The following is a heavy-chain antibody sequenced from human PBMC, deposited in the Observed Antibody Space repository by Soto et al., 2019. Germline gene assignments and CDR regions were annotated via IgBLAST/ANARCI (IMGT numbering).Heavy chain of an antibody. J-gene: IGHJ3*02. CDR2: ISGSGGST. Sequence: EVQLLESGGGLVQPGGSLRLSCAASGFTFSSYAMSWVRQAPGKGLEWVSAISGSGGSTYYADSVKGRCTISRDNSKNTLYLQMNSLRAEDTAVYYCAKVNRECSGGSCYDAFDIWGQGTMVTVSS. CDR3: AKVNRECSGGSCYDAFDI. D-gene: IGHD2-15*01. CDR1: GFTFSSYA. V-gene: IGHV3-23*01.